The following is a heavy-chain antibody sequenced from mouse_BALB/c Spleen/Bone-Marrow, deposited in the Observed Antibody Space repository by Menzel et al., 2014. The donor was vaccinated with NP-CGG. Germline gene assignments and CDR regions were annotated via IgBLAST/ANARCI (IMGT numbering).Heavy chain of an antibody. D-gene: IGHD2-1*01. CDR2: INPSNRAN. J-gene: IGHJ4*01. Sequence: VQLQQSGAELVKPGASVKLSCKASGYTFTSYYMFWVKQRPGQGLEWIGGINPSNRANNFNEKFKSKATLTVDKSSSTAYMQLSSLTSEDSAVYYCSRGGNFDVMDYWGQGTSVTVSS. CDR1: GYTFTSYY. CDR3: SRGGNFDVMDY. V-gene: IGHV1S81*02.